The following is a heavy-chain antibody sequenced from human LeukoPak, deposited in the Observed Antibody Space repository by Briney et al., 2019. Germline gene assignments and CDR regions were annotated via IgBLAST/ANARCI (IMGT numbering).Heavy chain of an antibody. CDR3: ARLLHYERSVYRPVDC. V-gene: IGHV3-7*01. J-gene: IGHJ4*02. D-gene: IGHD5/OR15-5a*01. Sequence: PGGSLRLSCAASGFTFSSYWMSWVRQAPGKGLEWVANVKEDGSEENYVDSVKGRFTISRDNAVKSLYLQMNGLRAEDTAVYFCARLLHYERSVYRPVDCWGQGTLVAVSS. CDR2: VKEDGSEE. CDR1: GFTFSSYW.